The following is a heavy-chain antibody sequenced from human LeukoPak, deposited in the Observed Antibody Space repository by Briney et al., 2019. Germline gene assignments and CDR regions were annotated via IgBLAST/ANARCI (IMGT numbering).Heavy chain of an antibody. CDR2: INHSGST. CDR3: ARGTRLRFLEWLPTYNWFDP. V-gene: IGHV4-34*01. J-gene: IGHJ5*02. CDR1: GGSFSGYY. D-gene: IGHD3-3*01. Sequence: TSETLSLTCAVYGGSFSGYYWSWIRQPPGKGLEWIGEINHSGSTNYNPSLKSRVTISVDTSKNQFSLKLSSVTSADTAVYYCARGTRLRFLEWLPTYNWFDPWGQGTLVTVSS.